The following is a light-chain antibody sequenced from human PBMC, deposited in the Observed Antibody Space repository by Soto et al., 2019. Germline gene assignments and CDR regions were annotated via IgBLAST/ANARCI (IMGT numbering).Light chain of an antibody. J-gene: IGLJ1*01. CDR2: GNS. CDR1: SSNIGAGYD. Sequence: QAVVTQPPSVSGAPGQRVTISCTGSSSNIGAGYDVHWYQQLPGTAPKLLIYGNSNRPSGVPDRFSGSKSGTSASLAITGLQAEDEADYYCQSYDSSLSRSVFGTGTKVTVL. V-gene: IGLV1-40*01. CDR3: QSYDSSLSRSV.